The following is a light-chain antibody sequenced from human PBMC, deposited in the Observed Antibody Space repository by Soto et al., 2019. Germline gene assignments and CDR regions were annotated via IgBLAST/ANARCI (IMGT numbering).Light chain of an antibody. CDR2: DAS. Sequence: EIVLTQSPGTLSLSPGERATLSCRASQTISSYLAWYQHKPGQAPRLLIYDASSRANGIPDRFSGSGSVTDFALTISRLETEDFPVYYCQQYLSSPPYGFGQGTKLEIK. V-gene: IGKV3-20*01. CDR1: QTISSY. CDR3: QQYLSSPPYG. J-gene: IGKJ2*03.